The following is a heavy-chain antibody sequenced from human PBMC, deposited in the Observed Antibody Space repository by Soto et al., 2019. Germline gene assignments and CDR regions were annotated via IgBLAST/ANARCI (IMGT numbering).Heavy chain of an antibody. CDR3: ARGGLVVVPAANRRVVFDY. V-gene: IGHV4-34*01. CDR2: INHSGST. D-gene: IGHD2-2*01. CDR1: GGSFSDYY. J-gene: IGHJ4*02. Sequence: SVTLPLTWAVYGGSFSDYYWSLIRQPQGKGLEWIGEINHSGSTNYNPSLKSRVTISVDTSKNQFSLKLGSVTAADTAVYYCARGGLVVVPAANRRVVFDYWGQGTLVTVSS.